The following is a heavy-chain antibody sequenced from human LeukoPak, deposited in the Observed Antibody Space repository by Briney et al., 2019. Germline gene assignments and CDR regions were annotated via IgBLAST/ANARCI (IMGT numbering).Heavy chain of an antibody. CDR2: IRYDGSNK. D-gene: IGHD5-18*01. Sequence: PGGSLRLSCAASGFTFSSYGMHWVRQAPGKGLEWVAFIRYDGSNKYYADSVKGRFTISRDNAKNSLYLQMNSLRAEDTAVYYCAREHSYGYVYYYYYYMDVWGKGTTVTVSS. CDR1: GFTFSSYG. J-gene: IGHJ6*03. CDR3: AREHSYGYVYYYYYYMDV. V-gene: IGHV3-30*02.